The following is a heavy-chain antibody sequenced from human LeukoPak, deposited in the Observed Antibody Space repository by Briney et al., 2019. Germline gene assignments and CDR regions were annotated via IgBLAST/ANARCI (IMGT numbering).Heavy chain of an antibody. CDR2: VNSDGTGT. V-gene: IGHV3-74*01. CDR3: IRTLIVATSPYMDV. Sequence: WGSLRLSCAASGFTFSSYWMHWVRQAPGKGLVWVSRVNSDGTGTTYADSVEGRFTISRDNAKNTVYLQMNSLRAEDTAIYYCIRTLIVATSPYMDVWGKGTTVTVSS. J-gene: IGHJ6*03. D-gene: IGHD5-12*01. CDR1: GFTFSSYW.